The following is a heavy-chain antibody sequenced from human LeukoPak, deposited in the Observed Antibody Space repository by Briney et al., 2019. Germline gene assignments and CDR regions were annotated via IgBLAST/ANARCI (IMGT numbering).Heavy chain of an antibody. CDR1: GFTFSSYA. CDR2: IPYDGSNK. Sequence: PGGALRLSCAASGFTFSSYAMHWVRQAPGKGLEWVAVIPYDGSNKYYADSVKGRFTISRDNSKNTLYLQMNSLRAEDTAVYYCARDDPVLRYFDLYGMDVWGQGTTVTVSS. CDR3: ARDDPVLRYFDLYGMDV. J-gene: IGHJ6*02. V-gene: IGHV3-30-3*01. D-gene: IGHD3-9*01.